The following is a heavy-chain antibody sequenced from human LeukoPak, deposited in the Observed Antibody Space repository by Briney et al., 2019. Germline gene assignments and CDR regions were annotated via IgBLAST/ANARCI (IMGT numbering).Heavy chain of an antibody. J-gene: IGHJ4*02. CDR3: ARAIPSPSHRGKYYFDY. CDR2: IYYSGST. D-gene: IGHD3-10*01. V-gene: IGHV4-39*01. Sequence: KASETLSLTCTVSGGSISSSSYYWGWIRQPPGKGLEWIGSIYYSGSTYYNPSLKSRVTISVDTSKNQFSLKLSSVTAADTAVYYCARAIPSPSHRGKYYFDYWGQGTLVTVSS. CDR1: GGSISSSSYY.